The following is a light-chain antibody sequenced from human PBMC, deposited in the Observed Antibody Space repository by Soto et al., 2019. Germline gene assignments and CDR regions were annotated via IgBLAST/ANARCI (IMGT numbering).Light chain of an antibody. CDR3: SSYAGPSTPIYV. CDR1: SSDVGSYNY. Sequence: SVLTQPASVSGSPGQSITISCTGTSSDVGSYNYVSCYQHHPGKAPKLMISEVSNRPSGISNRFSGSKSGNTASLTISGLQAEDEADYYCSSYAGPSTPIYVFGTGTKVTVL. V-gene: IGLV2-14*01. J-gene: IGLJ1*01. CDR2: EVS.